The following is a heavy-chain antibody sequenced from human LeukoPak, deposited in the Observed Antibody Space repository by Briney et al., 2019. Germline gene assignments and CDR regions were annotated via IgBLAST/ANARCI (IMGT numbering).Heavy chain of an antibody. CDR3: AREGGYCSSTSCSFDY. D-gene: IGHD2-2*01. Sequence: KPSETLSLTCAVSGYSISSGYYWGWIRQPPGMGLEWIGSIYHSGSTYYNPSLKSRVTISVDTSKNQFSLKLSSVTAADTAVYYCAREGGYCSSTSCSFDYWGQGTPVTVSS. V-gene: IGHV4-38-2*02. J-gene: IGHJ4*02. CDR1: GYSISSGYY. CDR2: IYHSGST.